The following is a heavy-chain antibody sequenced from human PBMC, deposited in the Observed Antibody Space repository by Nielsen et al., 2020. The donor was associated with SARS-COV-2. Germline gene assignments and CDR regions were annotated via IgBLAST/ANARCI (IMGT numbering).Heavy chain of an antibody. CDR1: GGSISSSSYY. V-gene: IGHV4-39*07. J-gene: IGHJ4*02. Sequence: SETLSLTCTVSGGSISSSSYYWGWIRQPPGKGLEWIGSIYYSGSTYYNPSLKSRVTISVDTSKNQFSLNLSSVTAADMAVYYCVRIDMATISVDYWGRGTLVTVSS. CDR2: IYYSGST. CDR3: VRIDMATISVDY. D-gene: IGHD5-24*01.